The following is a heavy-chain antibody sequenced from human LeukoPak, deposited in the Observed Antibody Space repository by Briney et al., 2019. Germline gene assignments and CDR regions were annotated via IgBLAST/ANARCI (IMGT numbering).Heavy chain of an antibody. V-gene: IGHV1-69*13. D-gene: IGHD4-17*01. CDR3: ARDYGDYYYYMDV. CDR2: IIPIFGTA. J-gene: IGHJ6*03. CDR1: GGTFSSYA. Sequence: RSSVNVSCKASGGTFSSYAISWVRQDPRQPLEWMGGIIPIFGTANYAQKFQGRVTITADESTSTAYMELSSLRSEDTAVYYCARDYGDYYYYMDVWGKGTTVTISS.